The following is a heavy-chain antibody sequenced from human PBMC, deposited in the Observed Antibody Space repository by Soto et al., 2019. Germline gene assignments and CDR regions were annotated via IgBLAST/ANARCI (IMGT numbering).Heavy chain of an antibody. CDR1: GGSIRSSSYY. V-gene: IGHV4-39*01. CDR2: MYYSGST. CDR3: ARHRVHDLLTGYYNPLDAFDI. J-gene: IGHJ3*02. Sequence: PSETLSLTCTFSGGSIRSSSYYLGWIRQPPGKGLEWIGSMYYSGSTYYNPSPKSRVTISVDASKNQFSLKLSSVTAADTAVYYCARHRVHDLLTGYYNPLDAFDIWGQGTMVTVSS. D-gene: IGHD3-9*01.